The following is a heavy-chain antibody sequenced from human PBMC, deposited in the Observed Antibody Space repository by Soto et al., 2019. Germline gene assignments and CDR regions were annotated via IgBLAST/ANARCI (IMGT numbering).Heavy chain of an antibody. CDR3: AADRDYYYGSGSYYNFDY. CDR1: GFTFTSSA. CDR2: IVVGSGNT. V-gene: IGHV1-58*01. J-gene: IGHJ4*02. Sequence: VASVKVSCKASGFTFTSSAVQWVRQACGQRLEWIGWIVVGSGNTNYAQKFQERVTITRDMSTSTAFMELSSLRSEDTAVYYCAADRDYYYGSGSYYNFDYWGQGTLVTVSS. D-gene: IGHD3-10*01.